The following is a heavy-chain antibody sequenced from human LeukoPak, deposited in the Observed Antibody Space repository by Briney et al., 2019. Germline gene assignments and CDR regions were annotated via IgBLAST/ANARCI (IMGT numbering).Heavy chain of an antibody. D-gene: IGHD3-22*01. CDR3: AKATGLIVVVIYFDY. CDR2: ISGSGGST. V-gene: IGHV3-23*01. CDR1: GFTFSSYA. J-gene: IGHJ4*02. Sequence: GGSLRLSCAASGFTFSSYAMSWVRQAPGKGLEWVSAISGSGGSTYYADSVKGRFTISRDNSKNTLYLQMDSLRAEDTAVYYCAKATGLIVVVIYFDYWGQGTLVTVSS.